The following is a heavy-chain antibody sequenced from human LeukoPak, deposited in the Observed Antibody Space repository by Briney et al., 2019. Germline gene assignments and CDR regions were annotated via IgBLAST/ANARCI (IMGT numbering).Heavy chain of an antibody. V-gene: IGHV1-18*01. D-gene: IGHD3-10*01. CDR2: ISAYNGNT. CDR3: ARDLSRVTMVRGVIPNWFDP. J-gene: IGHJ5*02. Sequence: ASVKVSCKASGYTFTSYGISWVRQAPGQGLEWMGWISAYNGNTNYAQKLQGRVTMTTDTSTSTAYMELRSLRSDDTAVYYCARDLSRVTMVRGVIPNWFDPWGQGTLVTASS. CDR1: GYTFTSYG.